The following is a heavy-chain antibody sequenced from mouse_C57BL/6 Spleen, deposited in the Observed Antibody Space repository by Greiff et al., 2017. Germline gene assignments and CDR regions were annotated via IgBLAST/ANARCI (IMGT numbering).Heavy chain of an antibody. CDR1: GYTFTSYW. CDR3: ARWGYGNGDY. Sequence: QVQLQQPGAELVKPGASVKLSCKASGYTFTSYWMQWVKQRPGQGLEWIGEIDPSDSYTNYNQKFKGKATLTVDTSSSTAYMQLRSLTSEDAAVYYCARWGYGNGDYWGQGTTLTVSS. V-gene: IGHV1-50*01. J-gene: IGHJ2*01. CDR2: IDPSDSYT. D-gene: IGHD2-1*01.